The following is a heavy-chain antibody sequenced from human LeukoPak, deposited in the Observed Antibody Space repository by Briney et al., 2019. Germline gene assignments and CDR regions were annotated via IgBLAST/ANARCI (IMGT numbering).Heavy chain of an antibody. Sequence: ASVKVSCKASGYTFTGYYMHWVRQAPGQGLEWMGWINPNSGGTNYAQKFQGRVTMTRDTSISTAYMELSRLRSDDTAVYYCARDYSGYSSGWLDYWGQGTLVTVSS. J-gene: IGHJ4*02. CDR3: ARDYSGYSSGWLDY. D-gene: IGHD6-19*01. CDR2: INPNSGGT. CDR1: GYTFTGYY. V-gene: IGHV1-2*02.